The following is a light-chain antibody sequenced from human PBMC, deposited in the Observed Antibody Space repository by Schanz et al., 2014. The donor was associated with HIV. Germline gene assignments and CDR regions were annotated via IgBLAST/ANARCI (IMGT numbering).Light chain of an antibody. CDR3: SSYTSSSPLGV. J-gene: IGLJ1*01. V-gene: IGLV2-14*01. CDR2: DVT. Sequence: QSALTQPAFVSGSPGQSITISCTGTNSDLGGFNFVSSYRQHPGKAPNLMIYDVTHRPSGISSRFSGSKSGNTASLTISGLQAEDEADYYCSSYTSSSPLGVFGTGTKLTVL. CDR1: NSDLGGFNF.